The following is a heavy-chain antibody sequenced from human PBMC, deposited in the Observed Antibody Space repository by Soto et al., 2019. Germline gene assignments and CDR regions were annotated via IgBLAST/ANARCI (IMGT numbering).Heavy chain of an antibody. Sequence: GGSLRLSCTASGFIVSNTYVNWVRQAPGKGLEWVSVISNRGDTHYADSVRGRFSLSRDISDNTLHLQMNNLRVEDTAVYYCAREPRYCRGGSCSITGDAYDIWGQGTMVTLSS. D-gene: IGHD2-15*01. CDR1: GFIVSNTY. CDR2: ISNRGDT. J-gene: IGHJ3*02. CDR3: AREPRYCRGGSCSITGDAYDI. V-gene: IGHV3-66*01.